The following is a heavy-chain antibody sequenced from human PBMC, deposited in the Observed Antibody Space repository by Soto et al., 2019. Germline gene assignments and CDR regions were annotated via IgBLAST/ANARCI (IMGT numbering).Heavy chain of an antibody. J-gene: IGHJ4*02. V-gene: IGHV4-4*07. D-gene: IGHD3-3*01. CDR2: IDTSGST. CDR1: VYSISSCYY. CDR3: ARGGQDFWSGPFDY. Sequence: SEPLSLPCAVSVYSISSCYYCNCIRQPAGKGLEWIGRIDTSGSTNYNPSLKSRVTMSVDTSKQEFSLKLSSVTAADTALYYCARGGQDFWSGPFDYWGRGALVTVSS.